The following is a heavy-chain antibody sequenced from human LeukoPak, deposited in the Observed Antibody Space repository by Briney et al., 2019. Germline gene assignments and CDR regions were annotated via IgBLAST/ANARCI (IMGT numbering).Heavy chain of an antibody. CDR1: GFTFSTCA. Sequence: GGSLRLSCAASGFTFSTCAMSWVRQAPGKGLEWVSAISGSGYTTYYTDSVKGRFTISRDNSKNTLYLQMNSLRAEDTAVYYCAKSSGYRSSTNCYPDYWGQGTLVTVSS. J-gene: IGHJ4*02. CDR3: AKSSGYRSSTNCYPDY. CDR2: ISGSGYTT. V-gene: IGHV3-23*01. D-gene: IGHD2-2*01.